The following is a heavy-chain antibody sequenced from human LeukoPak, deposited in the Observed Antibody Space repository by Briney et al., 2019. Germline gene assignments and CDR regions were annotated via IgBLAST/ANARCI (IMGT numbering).Heavy chain of an antibody. Sequence: PGGSLRLSCAASGFTFSSYGMHWVRQAPGKGLEWVAVISYDGSNKYYADSVKGRFTISRDNSKNSLYLQMNSLRAEDTALYHCARFRSRGSSMGYYFDYWGQGTLVTVSS. CDR2: ISYDGSNK. CDR3: ARFRSRGSSMGYYFDY. CDR1: GFTFSSYG. J-gene: IGHJ4*02. D-gene: IGHD1-26*01. V-gene: IGHV3-30*03.